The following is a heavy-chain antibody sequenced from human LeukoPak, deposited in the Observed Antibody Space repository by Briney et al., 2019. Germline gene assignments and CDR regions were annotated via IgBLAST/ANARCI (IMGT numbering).Heavy chain of an antibody. V-gene: IGHV3-66*01. D-gene: IGHD3-22*01. J-gene: IGHJ4*02. CDR3: ARSWLLEEGDDY. CDR1: GFTFRSYW. Sequence: GGSLRLSCTASGFTFRSYWMSWIRQAPGKGLEWVSVIYSGGSTYYADSVKGRFTISRDNSKNTLYLQMNSLRAEDTAVYYCARSWLLEEGDDYWGQGTLVTVSS. CDR2: IYSGGST.